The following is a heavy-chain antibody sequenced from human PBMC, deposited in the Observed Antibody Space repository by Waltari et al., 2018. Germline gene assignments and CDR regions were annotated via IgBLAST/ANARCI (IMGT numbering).Heavy chain of an antibody. CDR3: ARVTTYYDPPHTFDY. J-gene: IGHJ4*01. CDR2: IYYISNT. CDR1: GDSITTTKYY. Sequence: QLQLQESGPGLVKSSETLSLTCPVSGDSITTTKYYWGWIRQPPGKGLEWIGNIYYISNTKCTPSLKSRVTSSVHTSKNKFSLNLISVPGADTAVYDGARVTTYYDPPHTFDYWGHGTLVTVSS. D-gene: IGHD3-16*01. V-gene: IGHV4-39*02.